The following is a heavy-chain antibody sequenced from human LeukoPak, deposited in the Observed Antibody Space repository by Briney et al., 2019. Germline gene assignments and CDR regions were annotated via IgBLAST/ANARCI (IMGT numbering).Heavy chain of an antibody. CDR2: INPNSGGT. CDR3: ARVAVAGTCYFDY. Sequence: ASVKVSCKASGYTFTGYYVHWVRQAPGQGLEWMGWINPNSGGTNYAQKFQGRVTMTRDTSISTAYMELSRLRSDDTAVYYCARVAVAGTCYFDYWGQGTLVTVSS. J-gene: IGHJ4*02. V-gene: IGHV1-2*02. D-gene: IGHD6-19*01. CDR1: GYTFTGYY.